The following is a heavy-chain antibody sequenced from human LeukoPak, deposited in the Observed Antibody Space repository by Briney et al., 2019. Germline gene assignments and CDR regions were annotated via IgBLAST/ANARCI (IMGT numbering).Heavy chain of an antibody. Sequence: GGSLRLSCLASGFSFSIYAMSWVRQAPGKGLEWVSNAGSSSRLYGDSVKGRFSVSRDNSKNTLYLQMNSLRADDTAVYYCAKQRGALRENYYMDVWGKGTTVTVSS. CDR3: AKQRGALRENYYMDV. J-gene: IGHJ6*03. CDR1: GFSFSIYA. V-gene: IGHV3-23*01. CDR2: NAGSSSR.